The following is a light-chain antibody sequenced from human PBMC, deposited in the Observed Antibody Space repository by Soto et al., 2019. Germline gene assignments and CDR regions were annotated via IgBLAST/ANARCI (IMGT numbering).Light chain of an antibody. V-gene: IGLV3-21*04. Sequence: SYELTQPPSVSVAPGKTARITCGESGIGSKSVHWYQQKPGQAPVLVIYYDRHRPSGIPERFSGSNSGNTATLTISRVEAGDEADYYCQVWDSGSDHVVFGGGTKLTVL. J-gene: IGLJ2*01. CDR3: QVWDSGSDHVV. CDR2: YDR. CDR1: GIGSKS.